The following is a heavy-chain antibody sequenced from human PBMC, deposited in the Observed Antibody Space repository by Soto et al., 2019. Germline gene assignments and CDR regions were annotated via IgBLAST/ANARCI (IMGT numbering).Heavy chain of an antibody. D-gene: IGHD1-26*01. CDR2: ISAYNGNT. Sequence: GASAKVSCKASGYTFTSYGISWARQAPGQGLEWMGWISAYNGNTNYAQKLQGRLTMTTDTSTSTAYMELRSLRSDDTAVYYCAVYSGSFPWAFDIWGQGTMVTVSS. CDR1: GYTFTSYG. V-gene: IGHV1-18*01. J-gene: IGHJ3*02. CDR3: AVYSGSFPWAFDI.